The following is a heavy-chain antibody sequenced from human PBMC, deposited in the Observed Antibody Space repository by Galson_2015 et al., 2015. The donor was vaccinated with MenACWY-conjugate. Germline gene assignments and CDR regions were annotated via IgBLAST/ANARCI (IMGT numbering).Heavy chain of an antibody. CDR1: GFTFSSYT. Sequence: SLRLSCAASGFTFSSYTMSWVRQAPGKGLEWVSSISSASTYIFYADPVKGRFTISRDNAKNALFLQMDSLRAEDTAVYYCARDWYIVVEDNWFDPWGQETLVTVSS. CDR2: ISSASTYI. D-gene: IGHD2-2*01. V-gene: IGHV3-21*01. CDR3: ARDWYIVVEDNWFDP. J-gene: IGHJ5*02.